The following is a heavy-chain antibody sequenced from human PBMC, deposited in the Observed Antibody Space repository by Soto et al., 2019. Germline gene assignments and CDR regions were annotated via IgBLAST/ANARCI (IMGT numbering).Heavy chain of an antibody. CDR1: ESTFSNYA. V-gene: IGHV3-23*01. J-gene: IGHJ6*02. CDR3: AREDPWSANADDMDV. CDR2: ISDKGGTT. D-gene: IGHD3-3*01. Sequence: PGGSLRLSCAASESTFSNYAMSWVRPAPGKGLEWVSSISDKGGTTYYADSVKGRFTISRDNAENSLYLQMNSLRDDDTAVYYCAREDPWSANADDMDVWGQGTTVTVSS.